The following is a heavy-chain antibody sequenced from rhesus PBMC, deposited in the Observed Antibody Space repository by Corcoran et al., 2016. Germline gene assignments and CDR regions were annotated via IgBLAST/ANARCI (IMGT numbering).Heavy chain of an antibody. CDR1: GVSITRGFHYY. D-gene: IGHD3-9*01. CDR2: IANSGDT. J-gene: IGHJ4*01. V-gene: IGHV4-122*02. CDR3: ATEDDP. Sequence: QVQLQEPGPGLVTPSETLTLTCAVSGVSITRGFHYYSNWFRQPPGKGLEWIGFIANSGDTNYNPSLKSRVTISRDTSGNQFFLKVTSVTAADTAIYYCATEDDPWGQGVLVTVSS.